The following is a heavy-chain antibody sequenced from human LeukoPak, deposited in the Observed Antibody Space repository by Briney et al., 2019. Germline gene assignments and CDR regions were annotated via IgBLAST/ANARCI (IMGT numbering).Heavy chain of an antibody. CDR2: IYPGDCDT. CDR3: ARHSVDTAMNPRYYYMDV. Sequence: GESLKISCKGSGYSFTSYWIGWARQMPGKGVEWMGIIYPGDCDTRYSPSFQGQVTISADKSISTAYLQWSSLKASDTAMYYCARHSVDTAMNPRYYYMDVWGKGTTVTVSS. V-gene: IGHV5-51*01. D-gene: IGHD5-18*01. J-gene: IGHJ6*03. CDR1: GYSFTSYW.